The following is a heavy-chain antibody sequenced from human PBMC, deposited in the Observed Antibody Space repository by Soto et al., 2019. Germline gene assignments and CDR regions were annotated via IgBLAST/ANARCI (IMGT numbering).Heavy chain of an antibody. V-gene: IGHV1-2*04. D-gene: IGHD3-16*02. CDR3: ARGYYDYIWGSYRHDSYYFDY. CDR2: INPNSGGT. J-gene: IGHJ4*02. Sequence: ASVKVSCKASGYTFTGYYMHWVRQAPGQGLEWMGWINPNSGGTNYAQKFQGWVTMTRDTPISTAYLELSRLRSDDTAVYYCARGYYDYIWGSYRHDSYYFDYWGQGTLVTVSS. CDR1: GYTFTGYY.